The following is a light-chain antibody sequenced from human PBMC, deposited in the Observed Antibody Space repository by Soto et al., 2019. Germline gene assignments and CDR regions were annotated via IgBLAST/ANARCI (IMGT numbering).Light chain of an antibody. J-gene: IGLJ3*02. CDR2: EVT. CDR3: FSYAGSSTWV. V-gene: IGLV2-23*02. Sequence: QSALTQPASVSGSPGQSITISCTGTRSDIGSYNSIAWYQQHPGKAPRVMIFEVTKRPSGISNRFSGSKSGSTASLTISGLQAEDEADYFCFSYAGSSTWVFGGGTKVTAL. CDR1: RSDIGSYNS.